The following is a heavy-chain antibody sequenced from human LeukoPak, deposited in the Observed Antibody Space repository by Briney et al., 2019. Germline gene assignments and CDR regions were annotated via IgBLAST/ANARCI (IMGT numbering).Heavy chain of an antibody. CDR3: AKGGAYYYYYMDV. CDR1: GFIFNSFG. D-gene: IGHD4/OR15-4a*01. J-gene: IGHJ6*03. V-gene: IGHV3-48*04. Sequence: GGSLRLSCAASGFIFNSFGMNWVRQAPGKGLEWVSYISGSSSTIYYADSVKGRFTISRDNAKNSLYLQMNSLRAEDMALYYCAKGGAYYYYYMDVWGKGTTVTVSS. CDR2: ISGSSSTI.